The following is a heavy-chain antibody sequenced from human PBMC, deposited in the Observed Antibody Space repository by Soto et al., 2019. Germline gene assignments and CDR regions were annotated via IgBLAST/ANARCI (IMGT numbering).Heavy chain of an antibody. CDR2: IIPIFGTA. J-gene: IGHJ4*02. CDR1: RGTFSSYA. D-gene: IGHD5-18*01. CDR3: AREARSWIQLGLAGGRYYFDY. V-gene: IGHV1-69*13. Sequence: SGKVSFKDSRGTFSSYAISWVRQAPVQGLEWMGGIIPIFGTANYAQKFQGRVTIAGDESTSTAYMELSSLRSEDKAVYYCAREARSWIQLGLAGGRYYFDYWGQGTLVTVYS.